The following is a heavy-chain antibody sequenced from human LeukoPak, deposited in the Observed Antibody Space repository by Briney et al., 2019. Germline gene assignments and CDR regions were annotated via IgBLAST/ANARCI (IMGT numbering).Heavy chain of an antibody. J-gene: IGHJ4*02. D-gene: IGHD4-17*01. V-gene: IGHV4-34*01. Sequence: SETLSLTCTVSGGSISGYYWSWIRQPPGKGLEWIGEINHSGSTNYNPSLKSRVTISVDTSKNQFSLKLSSVTAADTAVYYCARLMVTTAPFFDYWGQGTLVTVSS. CDR2: INHSGST. CDR3: ARLMVTTAPFFDY. CDR1: GGSISGYY.